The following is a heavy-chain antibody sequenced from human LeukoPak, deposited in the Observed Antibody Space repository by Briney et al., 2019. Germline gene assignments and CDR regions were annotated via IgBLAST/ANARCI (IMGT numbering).Heavy chain of an antibody. Sequence: GASVKISCKASVYTFTGYYIHWVRHGPVQGLEWMAWINPNGGGTNYAQKFQGRVAVTRDSSISTAYMELSGLTSDDTAVFYCARGTGAPNYFDYWGQGTLVTVSS. CDR2: INPNGGGT. J-gene: IGHJ4*02. CDR3: ARGTGAPNYFDY. D-gene: IGHD7-27*01. V-gene: IGHV1-2*02. CDR1: VYTFTGYY.